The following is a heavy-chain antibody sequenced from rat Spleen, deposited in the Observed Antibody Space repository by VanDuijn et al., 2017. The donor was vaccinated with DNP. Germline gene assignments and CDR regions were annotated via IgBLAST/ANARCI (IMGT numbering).Heavy chain of an antibody. CDR2: SSYDGGST. V-gene: IGHV5-22*01. Sequence: EVQLVESGGGLVQPGGSLKLSCAASGFTFRDYYMAWVRQAPTKGLEWVAYSSYDGGSTYNGVSVKGRFTISRDNAKSTLYLQINSLRSEDMATYYCARHVLPLRVWDYWGQGVMVTVSS. D-gene: IGHD1-4*01. CDR1: GFTFRDYY. CDR3: ARHVLPLRVWDY. J-gene: IGHJ2*01.